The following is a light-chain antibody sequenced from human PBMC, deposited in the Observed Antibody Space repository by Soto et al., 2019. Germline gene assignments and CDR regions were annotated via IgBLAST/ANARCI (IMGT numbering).Light chain of an antibody. V-gene: IGKV3-15*01. CDR3: QQYDNWPPYT. J-gene: IGKJ2*01. CDR2: DAS. CDR1: QSVSSN. Sequence: EIVLTQSPATLSVSPGERATLSCRASQSVSSNLAWYQQKPGQAPSLLIYDASSRATGIPARFSGSGSGTEFTLTISSLQSEDFALYYCQQYDNWPPYTFGQGTKLEIK.